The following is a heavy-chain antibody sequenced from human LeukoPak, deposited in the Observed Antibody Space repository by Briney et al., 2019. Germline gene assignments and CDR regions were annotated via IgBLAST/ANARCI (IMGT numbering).Heavy chain of an antibody. Sequence: PGGSLRLSCAASGFTFSSYSMNWVRQAPGKGLEWVSPISSTSIYMYYADSVKGRFTISRDNAKNSLYLQMNSLRAEDTSVYYCARDSVRNYFDYWGQGTLVTVSS. CDR3: ARDSVRNYFDY. J-gene: IGHJ4*02. CDR1: GFTFSSYS. D-gene: IGHD5/OR15-5a*01. CDR2: ISSTSIYM. V-gene: IGHV3-21*01.